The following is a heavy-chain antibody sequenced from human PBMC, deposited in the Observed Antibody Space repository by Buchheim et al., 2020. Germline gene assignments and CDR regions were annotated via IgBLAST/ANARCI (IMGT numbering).Heavy chain of an antibody. CDR2: IYDSGYT. D-gene: IGHD5-18*01. J-gene: IGHJ6*02. CDR1: GVSISSFY. V-gene: IGHV4-59*01. Sequence: QVQLQASGPGLVKPSETLSLTCSVSGVSISSFYWSWLRQPPGKGLEWIGHIYDSGYTNYNPSLKSRVTISVDTSKSPFSLQLRSVTAADTAVYYCAREHTSVGFTYGYGMDVWGEGTT. CDR3: AREHTSVGFTYGYGMDV.